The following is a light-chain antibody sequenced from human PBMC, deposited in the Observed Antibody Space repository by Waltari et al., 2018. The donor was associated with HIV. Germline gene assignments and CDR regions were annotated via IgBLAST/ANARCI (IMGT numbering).Light chain of an antibody. J-gene: IGLJ1*01. CDR2: RWN. Sequence: QSVLAQPPSVSGTPGQRVTISCSGSNSNIGSKPVYWYQQVPGTAPKLLMDRWNHRPSGVPDRFSASKSGTSASLAISGRRSEDEADYFCASWDDSLMGYVLGNGTRVTV. V-gene: IGLV1-47*01. CDR1: NSNIGSKP. CDR3: ASWDDSLMGYV.